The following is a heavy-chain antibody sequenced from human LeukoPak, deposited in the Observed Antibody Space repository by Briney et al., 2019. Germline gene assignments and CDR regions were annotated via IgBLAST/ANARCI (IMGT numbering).Heavy chain of an antibody. CDR1: RFTFSSYW. V-gene: IGHV3-30-3*01. CDR2: ISYDGSNK. D-gene: IGHD6-19*01. J-gene: IGHJ4*02. CDR3: ARDSSGLDY. Sequence: PGGSLRLSCAASRFTFSSYWMNWVRQAPGKGLEWVAVISYDGSNKYYADSVKGRFTISRDNSKNTLYLQMNSLRAEDTAVYYCARDSSGLDYWGQGTLVTVSS.